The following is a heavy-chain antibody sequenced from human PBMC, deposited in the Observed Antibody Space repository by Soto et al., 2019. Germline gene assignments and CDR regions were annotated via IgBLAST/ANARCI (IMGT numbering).Heavy chain of an antibody. J-gene: IGHJ5*02. Sequence: GGSLRLSCAASGFTFSSYWMSWVRQAPGKGLEWVANIKQDGSEKYYGDSVKGRFTISRDNAKNSLYLQMNSLRAEDTAVYCCARDRLIAAAGTRWFVPWGQGTLVTVS. CDR3: ARDRLIAAAGTRWFVP. CDR2: IKQDGSEK. D-gene: IGHD6-13*01. CDR1: GFTFSSYW. V-gene: IGHV3-7*01.